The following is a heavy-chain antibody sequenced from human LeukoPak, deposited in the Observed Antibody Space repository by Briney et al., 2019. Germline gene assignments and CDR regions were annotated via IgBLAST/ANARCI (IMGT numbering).Heavy chain of an antibody. Sequence: GGSLRLSCAASGFTFSSYTMNWVRQAPGKGLEWVSSISSGSSYVYYADSMKGRFTISRDNAKNSLYLQMNSLRAEDTAVYYCARAGSGDYWGQGTLVTVSS. CDR3: ARAGSGDY. V-gene: IGHV3-21*01. CDR1: GFTFSSYT. D-gene: IGHD2-15*01. J-gene: IGHJ4*02. CDR2: ISSGSSYV.